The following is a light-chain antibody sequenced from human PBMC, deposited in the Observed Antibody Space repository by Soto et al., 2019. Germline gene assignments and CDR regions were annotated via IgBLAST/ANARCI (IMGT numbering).Light chain of an antibody. Sequence: QSALTQPASVSGSPGQSITISCTGTSSDVGGYNYVSWYQQYPGKAPKLMIYDVSNRPSGVSNRFSGSKSANTASLTISGLQAEDEADYYCSSYTGSSTYVVFGGGTQLTVL. CDR1: SSDVGGYNY. CDR2: DVS. CDR3: SSYTGSSTYVV. V-gene: IGLV2-14*01. J-gene: IGLJ2*01.